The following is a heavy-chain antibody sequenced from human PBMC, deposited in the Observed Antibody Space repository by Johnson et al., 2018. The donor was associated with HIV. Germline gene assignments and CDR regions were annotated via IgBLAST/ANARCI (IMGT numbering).Heavy chain of an antibody. CDR1: GFTFTFYW. D-gene: IGHD3-22*01. J-gene: IGHJ3*02. CDR2: IKKDGSEK. Sequence: VQLVESGGGLVQPGRSLRLSCEVSGFTFTFYWMSWVRQSPGKGLEWVANIKKDGSEKYYVDSVKGRFTISRDNAKNSLYLQMNSLRPEDTAVYYCAKETRDSRSAFDIWGQGTMVTVSS. V-gene: IGHV3-7*01. CDR3: AKETRDSRSAFDI.